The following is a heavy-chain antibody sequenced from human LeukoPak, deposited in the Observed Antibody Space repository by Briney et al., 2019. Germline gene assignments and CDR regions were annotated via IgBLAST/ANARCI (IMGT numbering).Heavy chain of an antibody. V-gene: IGHV4-4*07. J-gene: IGHJ6*03. Sequence: PSETLALTCTVSGGSISSYYWSWIRQPAGKGLEWIGRIYTSGSTNYNPSLKSRVTMSVDTSKNQFSLKLSSVTAADTAVYYCARGLWFGEFGPHYYYYMDVWGKGTTVTVSS. CDR1: GGSISSYY. CDR2: IYTSGST. CDR3: ARGLWFGEFGPHYYYYMDV. D-gene: IGHD3-10*01.